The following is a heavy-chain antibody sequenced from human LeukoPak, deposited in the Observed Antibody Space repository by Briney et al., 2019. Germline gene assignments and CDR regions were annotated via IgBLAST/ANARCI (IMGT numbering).Heavy chain of an antibody. J-gene: IGHJ4*02. CDR2: IYYSGST. V-gene: IGHV4-30-4*08. CDR3: ARGGSQEYSYGSFDY. CDR1: GGSISSGDYY. Sequence: PSQTLSFTCTVSGGSISSGDYYWSWIRQPPGKGLEWIGYIYYSGSTYYNPSLKSRVTISVDTSKNQFSPKLSSVTAADTAVYYCARGGSQEYSYGSFDYWGQGTLVTVSS. D-gene: IGHD5-18*01.